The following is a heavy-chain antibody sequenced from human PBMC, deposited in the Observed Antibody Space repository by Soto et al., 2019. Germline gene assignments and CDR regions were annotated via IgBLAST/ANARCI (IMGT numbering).Heavy chain of an antibody. D-gene: IGHD2-2*01. CDR3: ARADIVVVPAAGKVSGYYYYYMDV. Sequence: ASVKVSCKASGYTFTSYDINWVRQATGQGLEWMGWMNPNSGNTGYAQKFQGRVTMTRNTSISTAYMELSSLRSEDTAVYYCARADIVVVPAAGKVSGYYYYYMDVWGKGTTVTVSS. V-gene: IGHV1-8*01. CDR2: MNPNSGNT. CDR1: GYTFTSYD. J-gene: IGHJ6*03.